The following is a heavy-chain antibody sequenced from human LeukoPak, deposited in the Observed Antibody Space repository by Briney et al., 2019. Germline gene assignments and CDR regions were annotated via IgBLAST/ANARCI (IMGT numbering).Heavy chain of an antibody. CDR1: GYTFTGYY. J-gene: IGHJ4*02. CDR2: INPNSGGT. V-gene: IGHV1-2*02. Sequence: ASVKVSRKASGYTFTGYYMHWVRQAPGQGLEWMGWINPNSGGTNYAQKFQGRVTMTRDTSISTAYMELSRLRSDDTAVYYCARDHGDCSSTSCYPTYYFDYWGQGTLVTVSS. D-gene: IGHD2-2*01. CDR3: ARDHGDCSSTSCYPTYYFDY.